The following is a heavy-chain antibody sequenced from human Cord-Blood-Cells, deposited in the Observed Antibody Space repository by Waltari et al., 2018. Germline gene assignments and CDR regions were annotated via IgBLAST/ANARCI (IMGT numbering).Heavy chain of an antibody. Sequence: QLQLQESGPGLVKPSETLSLTCTVSGGSISSSSYYWGWIRQPPGKGLEWIGSIYYSGGTYYNPSLKGRVTISVDTSKNQFSLKLSSVTAADTAVYYCATYSSGWYFDYWGQGTLVTVSS. D-gene: IGHD6-19*01. CDR1: GGSISSSSYY. V-gene: IGHV4-39*07. J-gene: IGHJ4*02. CDR2: IYYSGGT. CDR3: ATYSSGWYFDY.